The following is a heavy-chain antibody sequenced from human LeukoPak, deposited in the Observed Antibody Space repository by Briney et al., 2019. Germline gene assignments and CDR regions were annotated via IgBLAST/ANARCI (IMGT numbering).Heavy chain of an antibody. J-gene: IGHJ4*02. D-gene: IGHD2-15*01. V-gene: IGHV5-51*01. CDR1: GYSFSTYW. Sequence: GESLKISCKGFGYSFSTYWIAWVRQMPGKGLEWMGIIYPRDSDTRYSPSFQGQVTISADKSISTAYLHWSSLKASDTAIYCCARSSGASDYWGQGTLVSVSS. CDR2: IYPRDSDT. CDR3: ARSSGASDY.